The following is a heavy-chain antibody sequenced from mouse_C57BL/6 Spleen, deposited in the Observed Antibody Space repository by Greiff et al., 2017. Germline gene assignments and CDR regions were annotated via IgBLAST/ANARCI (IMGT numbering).Heavy chain of an antibody. V-gene: IGHV1-9*01. Sequence: QVQLQQSGAELMKPGASVKLSCKATGYTFTGYWIEWVKQRPGHGLEWIGEILPGSGSTNYNEKFKGKATFTADTSSNTAYMQLSSLTTEDSAIYYGARTAIIITTVEDFDYWGQGTTLTVSS. CDR3: ARTAIIITTVEDFDY. CDR2: ILPGSGST. J-gene: IGHJ2*01. CDR1: GYTFTGYW. D-gene: IGHD1-1*01.